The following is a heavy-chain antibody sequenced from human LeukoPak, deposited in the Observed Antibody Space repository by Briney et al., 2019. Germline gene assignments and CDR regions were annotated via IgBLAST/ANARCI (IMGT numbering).Heavy chain of an antibody. V-gene: IGHV1-24*01. CDR1: GYTLTELS. CDR2: FDPEDGET. CDR3: ATDSQQWLAGYYFDY. J-gene: IGHJ4*02. D-gene: IGHD6-19*01. Sequence: VASVKVSCKVSGYTLTELSMHWVRQAPGKGLEWMGSFDPEDGETIYAQKFQGRVTMTGDTSTDTAYMELSSLRSEDTAVYYCATDSQQWLAGYYFDYWGQGTLVTVSS.